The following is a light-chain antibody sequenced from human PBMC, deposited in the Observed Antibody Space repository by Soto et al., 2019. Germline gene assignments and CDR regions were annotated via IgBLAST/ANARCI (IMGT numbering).Light chain of an antibody. CDR3: ASWDDSLSGYV. CDR2: MND. Sequence: QSVLTQPPSASGNPGQRLTISCSGSTSNILRNYVYWYRQLPGTAPTLLLSMNDQRPSGVPDRFSGSKSGASASLAISGLRSEDEADYYCASWDDSLSGYVFGTGTKVTVL. CDR1: TSNILRNY. V-gene: IGLV1-47*01. J-gene: IGLJ1*01.